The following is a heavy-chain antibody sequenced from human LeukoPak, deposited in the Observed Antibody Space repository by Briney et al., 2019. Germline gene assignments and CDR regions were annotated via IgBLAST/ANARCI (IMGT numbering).Heavy chain of an antibody. CDR2: ISYDGSNK. CDR1: GFTFSSYG. Sequence: GRSLRLSCAASGFTFSSYGVHWVRQAPGKGLEWVAVISYDGSNKYYADSVKGRFTISRDNSKNTLYLQMNSLRAEDTAVYYCAKAPAAAPDYWGQGTLVTVSS. CDR3: AKAPAAAPDY. V-gene: IGHV3-30*18. J-gene: IGHJ4*02. D-gene: IGHD6-13*01.